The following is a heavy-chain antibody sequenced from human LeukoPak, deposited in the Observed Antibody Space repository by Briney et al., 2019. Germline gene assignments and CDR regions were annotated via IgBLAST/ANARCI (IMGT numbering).Heavy chain of an antibody. CDR3: ARGKRRYSSSWYIGNYFDY. CDR1: GGSFSGYY. Sequence: SETLSLTCAVYGGSFSGYYWSWIRQPPGKGLEGIGEINHSGSTNYNPSLKSRVTISVDTSKNQFSLKLSSVTAADTAVYYCARGKRRYSSSWYIGNYFDYWGQGTLVTVSS. CDR2: INHSGST. D-gene: IGHD6-13*01. V-gene: IGHV4-34*01. J-gene: IGHJ4*02.